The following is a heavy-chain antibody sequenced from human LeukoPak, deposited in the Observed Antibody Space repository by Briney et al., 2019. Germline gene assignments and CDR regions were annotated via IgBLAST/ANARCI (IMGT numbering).Heavy chain of an antibody. V-gene: IGHV3-66*01. CDR2: IYSGGST. CDR1: GFTVSSNY. Sequence: PGGSLRLSCAASGFTVSSNYMSWVRQAPEKGLEWVSVIYSGGSTYYADSVKGRFTISRDYSKNTLYLQMNSLRAEDTAVYYCAHSRELLLDAFDIWGQGTMVTVSS. J-gene: IGHJ3*02. CDR3: AHSRELLLDAFDI. D-gene: IGHD1-26*01.